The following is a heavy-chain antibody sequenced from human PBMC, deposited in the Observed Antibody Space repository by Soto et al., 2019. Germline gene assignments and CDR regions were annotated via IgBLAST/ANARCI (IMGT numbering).Heavy chain of an antibody. CDR2: ISNTGNYR. CDR3: ARENDVLVVQPFYCLDF. D-gene: IGHD2-8*02. CDR1: ALTFNRFT. Sequence: GGSLRLSCAAYALTFNRFTMSWVRHSPGKGLEWVASISNTGNYRYYADSVKGRFTVSRDNTENSVSLQMNSLTGEDTATYYCARENDVLVVQPFYCLDFWCLGTTLTVSS. V-gene: IGHV3-21*06. J-gene: IGHJ6*02.